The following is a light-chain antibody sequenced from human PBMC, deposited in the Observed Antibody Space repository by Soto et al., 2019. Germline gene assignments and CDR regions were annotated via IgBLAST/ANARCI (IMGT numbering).Light chain of an antibody. J-gene: IGKJ2*01. CDR2: GAS. CDR3: QQYDSSPVT. Sequence: ENVLTQSPGTLSLSPGERATLSCRASQSVSSNYLTWYQQKPGQAPRLLIYGASSMATDIPDRFSGSGSGTDFTLTISRLEPEDCEVYYCQQYDSSPVTFGQGNKLEIK. V-gene: IGKV3-20*01. CDR1: QSVSSNY.